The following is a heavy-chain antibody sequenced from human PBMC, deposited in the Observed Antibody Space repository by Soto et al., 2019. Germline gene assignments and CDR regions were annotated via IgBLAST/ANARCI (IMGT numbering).Heavy chain of an antibody. D-gene: IGHD2-8*01. J-gene: IGHJ6*02. CDR2: ISGPSIYI. CDR3: ARGFRNGFTV. V-gene: IGHV3-21*01. CDR1: GFTFSGYS. Sequence: EVQLVESGGGLVKPGGSLRLSCVASGFTFSGYSINWVRQAPGKGLEWVSYISGPSIYIYYADSVKGRFTISRDNDKSAVYLQMNSLRAEDTAVYYCARGFRNGFTVWGQGTTVSVS.